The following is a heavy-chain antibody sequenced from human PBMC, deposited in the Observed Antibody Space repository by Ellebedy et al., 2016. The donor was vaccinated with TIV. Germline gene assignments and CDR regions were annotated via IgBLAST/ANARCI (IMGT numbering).Heavy chain of an antibody. CDR3: ARRPGGWSLDY. Sequence: GSLRLXCTVSGGSISSYYWSWIRQPPGKGLEWIGYIYYSGSTNYNPSLKSRVTISVDKSKNQFSLKLSSVTAADTAVYYCARRPGGWSLDYWGQGTLVTVSS. D-gene: IGHD6-19*01. CDR2: IYYSGST. J-gene: IGHJ4*02. CDR1: GGSISSYY. V-gene: IGHV4-59*12.